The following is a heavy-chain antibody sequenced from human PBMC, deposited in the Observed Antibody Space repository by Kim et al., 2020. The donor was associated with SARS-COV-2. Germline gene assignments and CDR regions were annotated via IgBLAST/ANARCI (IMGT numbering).Heavy chain of an antibody. CDR3: ARGPPIGGGDCVSH. CDR2: IYYTGSS. V-gene: IGHV4-30-4*08. D-gene: IGHD2-21*02. Sequence: SETLSLTCTVSGGSISSGDYYWSWICQPPGKGLEWIGYIYYTGSSHYNPSLNSRVTISIDTSKNQFSLKLSSVTAADTAVYYCARGPPIGGGDCVSHWGQGTLVTVSS. CDR1: GGSISSGDYY. J-gene: IGHJ1*01.